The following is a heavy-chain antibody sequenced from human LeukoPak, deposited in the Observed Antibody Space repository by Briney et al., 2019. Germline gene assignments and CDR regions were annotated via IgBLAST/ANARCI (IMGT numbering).Heavy chain of an antibody. Sequence: SVKVSCKASGGTFSTFGISWVRQAPGQGLEWMGGIIPMSGTVNNAQKFQGRVTITADKSTGTAYMELSSLRSDDTAVYYCARDKQLDWAHYYYYMDVWGKGTTVTVSS. CDR2: IIPMSGTV. D-gene: IGHD1-1*01. CDR1: GGTFSTFG. J-gene: IGHJ6*03. CDR3: ARDKQLDWAHYYYYMDV. V-gene: IGHV1-69*06.